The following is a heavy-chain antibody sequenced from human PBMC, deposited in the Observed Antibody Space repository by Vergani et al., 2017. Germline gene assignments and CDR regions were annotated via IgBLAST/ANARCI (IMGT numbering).Heavy chain of an antibody. CDR3: ARDQYYDSSELYY. Sequence: EVQLVESGGGLVKPGGSLRLSCAASGFTFSSYSMNWVRQAPGKGLEWVSSISSSSSYIYYADAVKGRFTISRDNAKNSLYLQMNSLRAEDTAVYYCARDQYYDSSELYYWGQGTLVTVSS. CDR1: GFTFSSYS. D-gene: IGHD3-22*01. CDR2: ISSSSSYI. J-gene: IGHJ4*02. V-gene: IGHV3-21*01.